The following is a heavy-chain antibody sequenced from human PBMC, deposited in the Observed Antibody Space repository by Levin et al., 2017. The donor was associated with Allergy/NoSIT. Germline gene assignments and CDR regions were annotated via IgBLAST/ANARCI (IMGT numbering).Heavy chain of an antibody. CDR1: GFTFRNYA. J-gene: IGHJ2*01. Sequence: GESLKISCAASGFTFRNYAMSWVRQAPGKGLEWVSAIVASGGSTSYADSVKSRFTISRDYSENTLYLQMDSLGAEDTAVYYCAKSASGAKNWYFDLWGRGTLVTVSS. V-gene: IGHV3-23*01. CDR2: IVASGGST. CDR3: AKSASGAKNWYFDL. D-gene: IGHD6-13*01.